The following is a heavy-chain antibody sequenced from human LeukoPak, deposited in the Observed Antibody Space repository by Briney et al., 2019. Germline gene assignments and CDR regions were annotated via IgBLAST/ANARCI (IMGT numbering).Heavy chain of an antibody. D-gene: IGHD2-2*01. V-gene: IGHV3-66*01. Sequence: GGSLRLSCAASGFTVSSNYMSWVRQAPGKGLEWDSVIYSGGSTYYADSVKGRFTISRDNSKNTLYLQMNSLRAEDTAVYYCAKKYCSSTSCFFFDYWGQGALVTVSS. J-gene: IGHJ4*02. CDR3: AKKYCSSTSCFFFDY. CDR1: GFTVSSNY. CDR2: IYSGGST.